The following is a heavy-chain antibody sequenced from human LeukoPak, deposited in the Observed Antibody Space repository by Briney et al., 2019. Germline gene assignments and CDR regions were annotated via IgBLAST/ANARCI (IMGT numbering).Heavy chain of an antibody. D-gene: IGHD6-19*01. CDR3: ARDLQVLSALAVAGTFDY. V-gene: IGHV3-48*02. CDR2: ISSSSNTI. Sequence: GGSLRLSCAASGFTFSSYSMNWVRQAPGKGLEWVSYISSSSNTIYYADSVKGRFTISRDNAKNSLYLQMNSLRDEDTAVYYCARDLQVLSALAVAGTFDYWGQGTLVTVSS. CDR1: GFTFSSYS. J-gene: IGHJ4*02.